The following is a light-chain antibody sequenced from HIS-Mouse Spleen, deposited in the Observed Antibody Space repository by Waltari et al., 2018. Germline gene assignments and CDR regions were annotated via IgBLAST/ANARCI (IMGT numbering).Light chain of an antibody. V-gene: IGLV8-61*01. Sequence: QTVVTQEPSFSVSPGGTVTLTCGLSSGSVSTSYYPSWYQQTPGQAPRPLIYSTNPRSSGVPDRFSGSILANKAARTITGAQADDESDYCCVLYMGSGISVFGGGTKLTVL. CDR3: VLYMGSGISV. J-gene: IGLJ3*02. CDR2: STN. CDR1: SGSVSTSYY.